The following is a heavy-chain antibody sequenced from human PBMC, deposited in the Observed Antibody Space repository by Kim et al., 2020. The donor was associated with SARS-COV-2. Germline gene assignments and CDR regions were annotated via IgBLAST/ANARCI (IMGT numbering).Heavy chain of an antibody. D-gene: IGHD5-18*01. V-gene: IGHV4-39*01. CDR3: ARLEQLWPPVAEYYFDY. CDR2: IYYSGST. J-gene: IGHJ4*02. CDR1: GGSISSSSYY. Sequence: SETLSLTCTVSGGSISSSSYYWGWIRQPPGKGLEWIGSIYYSGSTYYNPSLKSRVTISVDTSKNQFSLKLSSVTAADTAVYYCARLEQLWPPVAEYYFDYWGQGTLVTVSS.